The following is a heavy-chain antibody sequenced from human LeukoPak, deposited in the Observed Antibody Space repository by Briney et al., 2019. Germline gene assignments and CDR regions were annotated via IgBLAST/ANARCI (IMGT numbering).Heavy chain of an antibody. J-gene: IGHJ4*02. CDR2: INHSGST. D-gene: IGHD3-10*01. V-gene: IGHV4-34*01. Sequence: SETLSLTCTVSGGSISSHYCSSSRQPPGKGLEWIGEINHSGSTNYNPPLKSRVTISVDTSRNRFSLKLSSVSAADTAVYYCAWVPTMVRGANRIDYWGQGTLVTVSS. CDR3: AWVPTMVRGANRIDY. CDR1: GGSISSHY.